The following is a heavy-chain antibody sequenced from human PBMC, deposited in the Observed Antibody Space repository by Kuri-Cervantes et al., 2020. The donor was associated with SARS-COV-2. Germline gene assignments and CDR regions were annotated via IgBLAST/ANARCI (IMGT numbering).Heavy chain of an antibody. CDR1: GYTFTGYY. CDR3: AGVQHYYDSSGSFDY. Sequence: SVKVSCKASGYTFTGYYMHWVRQAPGQGLEWMGRIIPILGIANYAQKFQGRVTITADKSTSTAYMELSSLRSEDTAVYYCAGVQHYYDSSGSFDYWGQGTLVTVSS. J-gene: IGHJ4*02. D-gene: IGHD3-22*01. V-gene: IGHV1-69*02. CDR2: IIPILGIA.